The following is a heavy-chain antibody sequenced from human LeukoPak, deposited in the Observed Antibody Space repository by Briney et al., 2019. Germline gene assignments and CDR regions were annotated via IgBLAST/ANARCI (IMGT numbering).Heavy chain of an antibody. D-gene: IGHD1-26*01. CDR1: GGSISSGGYY. V-gene: IGHV4-31*03. Sequence: SQTLSLTCTVSGGSISSGGYYWSWIRQHPGKGLEWIGYIYYSGSTYYNPSLKSRVTISVDTSKNQFSLKLSSVTAADTAVYYCARGREWEPKVFDYWGQGTLVTVSS. J-gene: IGHJ4*02. CDR3: ARGREWEPKVFDY. CDR2: IYYSGST.